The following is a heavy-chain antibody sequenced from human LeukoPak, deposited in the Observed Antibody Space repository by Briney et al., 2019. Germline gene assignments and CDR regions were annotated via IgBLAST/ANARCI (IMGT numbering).Heavy chain of an antibody. Sequence: PSETLSLTCTVSGGSISSYYWSWIRQPPGKGLEWIGYIYYSGSTNYNPSLKSRVTISVDTSKNQFSLKLSSVTAADTAVYYCARYYYDSSGHYYYYGMDVWGQGTTVTVSS. CDR3: ARYYYDSSGHYYYYGMDV. D-gene: IGHD3-22*01. J-gene: IGHJ6*02. V-gene: IGHV4-59*08. CDR2: IYYSGST. CDR1: GGSISSYY.